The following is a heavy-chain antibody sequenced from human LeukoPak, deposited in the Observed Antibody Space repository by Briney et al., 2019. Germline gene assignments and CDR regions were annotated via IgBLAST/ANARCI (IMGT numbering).Heavy chain of an antibody. CDR2: MYTSGST. CDR3: ARDGRTLGTDFDY. V-gene: IGHV4-61*02. J-gene: IGHJ4*02. CDR1: GGSISSGNYY. Sequence: SETLSLTCTVSGGSISSGNYYWSWIRQPAGKGLEWIGRMYTSGSTNYNPSLKSRVTISVDTSKNQFSLKLSSVTAADTAVYYCARDGRTLGTDFDYWGQGALVTVSS.